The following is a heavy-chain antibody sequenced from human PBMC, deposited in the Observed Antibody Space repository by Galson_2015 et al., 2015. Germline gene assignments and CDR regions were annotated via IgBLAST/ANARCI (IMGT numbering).Heavy chain of an antibody. D-gene: IGHD3-22*01. CDR2: IGGSGGST. V-gene: IGHV3-23*01. Sequence: SLRLSCAASGFTFSSYAMSWVRQAPGKGLEWVSAIGGSGGSTYYADSVKGRFTISRDNSKNTLYLQMDSLRAEDTAVYYCASFMVTTTYYYDSGGYYYFDYWGQGTLVTVSS. CDR1: GFTFSSYA. J-gene: IGHJ4*02. CDR3: ASFMVTTTYYYDSGGYYYFDY.